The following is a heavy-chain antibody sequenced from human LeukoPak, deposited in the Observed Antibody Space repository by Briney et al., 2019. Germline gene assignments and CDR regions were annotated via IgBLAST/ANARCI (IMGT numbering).Heavy chain of an antibody. CDR1: GYTFDDYA. CDR2: ITADGSLT. V-gene: IGHV3-43*02. CDR3: ARDMENYSNYFDY. Sequence: GGSLRLSCAASGYTFDDYAMHWVRQVPGKGLEWVSLITADGSLTYYTDSVKGRFTLSRDNGKNSLYLQMNTLRTEDTAFYYCARDMENYSNYFDYWGQGTLVTVSS. D-gene: IGHD4-11*01. J-gene: IGHJ4*02.